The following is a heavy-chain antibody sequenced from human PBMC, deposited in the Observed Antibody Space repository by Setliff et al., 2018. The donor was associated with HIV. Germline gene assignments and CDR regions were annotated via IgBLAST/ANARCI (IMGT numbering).Heavy chain of an antibody. J-gene: IGHJ4*02. CDR1: GFRVTDTY. V-gene: IGHV3-11*04. CDR3: ARLRINDF. CDR2: ISSSGTTI. Sequence: GGSLRLSCEASGFRVTDTYMAWVRQAPGKGLGWIADISSSGTTIFYADSVKGRFTISRDNAKHSLYLQMDGLRVEDTAVYYCARLRINDFWGQGTPVTVSS.